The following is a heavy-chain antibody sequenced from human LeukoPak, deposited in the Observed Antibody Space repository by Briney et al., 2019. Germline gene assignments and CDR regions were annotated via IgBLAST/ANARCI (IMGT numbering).Heavy chain of an antibody. CDR3: AKDGWFDP. J-gene: IGHJ5*02. CDR1: GFTFSSYG. Sequence: GRSLRLSCAASGFTFSSYGMHWVRQAPGKGLEWVAVISYDGSNEYYADSVKGRFTISRDNSKNTLYLQMNSLRAEDTAVYYCAKDGWFDPWGQGTLVTVSS. V-gene: IGHV3-30*18. CDR2: ISYDGSNE.